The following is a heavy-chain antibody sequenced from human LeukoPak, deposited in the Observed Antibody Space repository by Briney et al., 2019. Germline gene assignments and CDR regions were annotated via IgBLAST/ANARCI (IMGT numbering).Heavy chain of an antibody. J-gene: IGHJ3*02. D-gene: IGHD6-13*01. CDR3: AKATSSWLNAFDI. Sequence: PGGSLRLSCAASGFTLSTYSMNWVRQAPGKGLEWVSYISGSSSTIYYADSVKGRFTISRDNAQNSLYLQMSSLRDEDTAVYYCAKATSSWLNAFDIWGQGTMVAVSS. V-gene: IGHV3-48*02. CDR1: GFTLSTYS. CDR2: ISGSSSTI.